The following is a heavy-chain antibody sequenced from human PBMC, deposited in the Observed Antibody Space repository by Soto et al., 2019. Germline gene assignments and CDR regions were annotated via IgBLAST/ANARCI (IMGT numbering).Heavy chain of an antibody. V-gene: IGHV3-30-3*01. CDR2: ISYDGSNK. CDR1: GFTFSSYA. J-gene: IGHJ4*02. CDR3: ASPTYGYQLLYYFDY. D-gene: IGHD2-2*01. Sequence: PGGSLRLSCAASGFTFSSYAMHWVRQAPGKGLEWVAVISYDGSNKYYADSVKGRFTISRDNSKNTLYLQMNSLRAEDTAVYYCASPTYGYQLLYYFDYWGQGTLVTVSS.